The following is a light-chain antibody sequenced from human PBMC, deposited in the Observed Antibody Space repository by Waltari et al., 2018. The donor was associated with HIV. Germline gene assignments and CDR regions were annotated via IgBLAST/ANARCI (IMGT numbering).Light chain of an antibody. CDR1: QGIGND. Sequence: AIQMTQSPSSLSASVGDRVTITCRASQGIGNDLGWYQQKSGRAPKVLIYAASSLQSGVPSRFSGSRSGTDFTLTISSLQPEDSATYYCLQDGSFPLTFGPGTKVYV. CDR3: LQDGSFPLT. CDR2: AAS. J-gene: IGKJ3*01. V-gene: IGKV1-6*01.